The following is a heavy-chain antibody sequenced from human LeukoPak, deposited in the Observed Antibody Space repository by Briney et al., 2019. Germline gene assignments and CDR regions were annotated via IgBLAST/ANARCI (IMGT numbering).Heavy chain of an antibody. V-gene: IGHV4-39*01. Sequence: PSATLSLTCTVSGGSISSSSYYWGWIRQPPGKGLEWIGSIYYSGSTYYNPSLKSRVTISVDTSKNQFSLKLSSVTAADTAVYYCASLLSYYYYMDVWGKGTTVTVSS. CDR3: ASLLSYYYYMDV. J-gene: IGHJ6*03. CDR2: IYYSGST. CDR1: GGSISSSSYY.